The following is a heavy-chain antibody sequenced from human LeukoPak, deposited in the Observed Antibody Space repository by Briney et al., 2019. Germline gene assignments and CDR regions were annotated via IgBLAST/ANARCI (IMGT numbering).Heavy chain of an antibody. V-gene: IGHV3-74*01. CDR3: ARDAPYGPDAFDL. CDR2: INGDGSST. D-gene: IGHD3-10*01. J-gene: IGHJ3*01. CDR1: GFTFSSYW. Sequence: GGSLRLSCAASGFTFSSYWMHWVRQAPGKGLVWVSRINGDGSSTSYADSVKGRFTISRDNAKNTLYLQMNSLRAEDTAVYYCARDAPYGPDAFDLWGQGAMVTVSS.